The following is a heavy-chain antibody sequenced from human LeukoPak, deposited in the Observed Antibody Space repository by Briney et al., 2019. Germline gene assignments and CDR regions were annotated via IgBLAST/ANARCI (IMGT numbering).Heavy chain of an antibody. V-gene: IGHV4-59*11. CDR1: GDSISSHY. CDR2: ISSSGST. D-gene: IGHD1-26*01. Sequence: SETLSLTCFVSGDSISSHYWNWIRQPPGKGLDWIGYISSSGSTNYNPSLKSPVTVSIDTSKNQFSLNLSSVTAADTAVYYCARATLVGYFSYFYMDVWGKGTTVTFSS. J-gene: IGHJ6*03. CDR3: ARATLVGYFSYFYMDV.